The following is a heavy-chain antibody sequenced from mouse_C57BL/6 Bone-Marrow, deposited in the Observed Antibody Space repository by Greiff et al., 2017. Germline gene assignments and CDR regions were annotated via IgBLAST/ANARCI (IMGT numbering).Heavy chain of an antibody. CDR2: IYPRSGNT. D-gene: IGHD1-1*01. V-gene: IGHV1-81*01. Sequence: VQLQESGAELARPGASVKLSCKASGYTFTSYGISWVKQRTGQGLEWIGDIYPRSGNTYYNEKFKGKATLTANKSSSTAYMELRSRTSEDSAVYFCASPLYGSSPAWFAYWGQGTLVTVSA. J-gene: IGHJ3*01. CDR3: ASPLYGSSPAWFAY. CDR1: GYTFTSYG.